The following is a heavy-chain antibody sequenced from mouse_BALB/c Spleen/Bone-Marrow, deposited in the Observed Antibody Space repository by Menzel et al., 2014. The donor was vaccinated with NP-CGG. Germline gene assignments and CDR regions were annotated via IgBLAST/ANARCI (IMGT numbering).Heavy chain of an antibody. J-gene: IGHJ2*01. CDR1: GYTFTSYV. V-gene: IGHV1-14*01. CDR2: INPYNDGT. Sequence: VQLQQPGPELVKPGASVKMSCKASGYTFTSYVMHWVKQKPGQGLEWIGCINPYNDGTKYNEKFKGMATLTSDRSSSTAYMELSSLTSEDSAVYYCAKGGNYRYDFDYWGQGTTLTVSS. D-gene: IGHD2-14*01. CDR3: AKGGNYRYDFDY.